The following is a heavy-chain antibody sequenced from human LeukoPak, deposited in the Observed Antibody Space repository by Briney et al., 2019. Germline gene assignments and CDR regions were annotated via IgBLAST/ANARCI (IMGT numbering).Heavy chain of an antibody. CDR1: GFTVSSNY. D-gene: IGHD3-22*01. V-gene: IGHV3-23*01. J-gene: IGHJ2*01. Sequence: GRSLRLSCAASGFTVSSNYMSWVRQAPGKGLEWVSAISGSGGSTYYADSVKGRFTISRDNSKNTLYLQMNSLRAEDTAVYYCAKPYYDSSGDFDLWGRGTLVTVSS. CDR2: ISGSGGST. CDR3: AKPYYDSSGDFDL.